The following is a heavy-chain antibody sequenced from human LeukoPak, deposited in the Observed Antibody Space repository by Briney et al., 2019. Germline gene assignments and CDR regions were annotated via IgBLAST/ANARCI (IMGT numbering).Heavy chain of an antibody. CDR3: AKWQYYGSGDDY. J-gene: IGHJ4*02. D-gene: IGHD3-10*01. Sequence: QPGESLRVSCAASGFTFSNFGMSWVRQAPGNGMEWVSAISAGGGTYYADSVKGRFTISRDNSKNTLFLQMNSLRAEDTAIYYCAKWQYYGSGDDYWGQGTLVTVSS. CDR2: ISAGGGT. CDR1: GFTFSNFG. V-gene: IGHV3-23*01.